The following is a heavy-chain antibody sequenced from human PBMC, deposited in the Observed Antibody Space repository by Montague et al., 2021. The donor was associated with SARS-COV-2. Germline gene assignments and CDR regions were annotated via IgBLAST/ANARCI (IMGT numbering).Heavy chain of an antibody. V-gene: IGHV4-59*08. D-gene: IGHD3-3*01. Sequence: SETLSLTCTVPGGSISSYYWSWIRQPPGKGLEWIGYIYYSGSTNYNPSLKSRVTISVDTSKNQFSLKLSSVTAADTAVYYCARQRRYQLLITIFGVVMADAFDVWGQGTMVTVSS. CDR2: IYYSGST. J-gene: IGHJ3*01. CDR3: ARQRRYQLLITIFGVVMADAFDV. CDR1: GGSISSYY.